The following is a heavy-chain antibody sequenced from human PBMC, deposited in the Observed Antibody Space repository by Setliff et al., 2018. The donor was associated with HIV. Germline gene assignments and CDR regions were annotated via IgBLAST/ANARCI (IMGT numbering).Heavy chain of an antibody. Sequence: PGGSLRLSCAASGFNVNNKYMSWVRQAPGKGLEWVAVMSTGGGIKICADSVKGRFTISRDNSRNTLFLQMNNLRPEDTAVYYCARDPILGGPDFFDYWGQGTLVTVSS. CDR3: ARDPILGGPDFFDY. CDR2: MSTGGGIK. V-gene: IGHV3-30*03. D-gene: IGHD1-26*01. CDR1: GFNVNNKY. J-gene: IGHJ4*02.